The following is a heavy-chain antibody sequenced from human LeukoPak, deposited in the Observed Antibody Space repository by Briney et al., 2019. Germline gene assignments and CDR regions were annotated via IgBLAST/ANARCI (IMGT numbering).Heavy chain of an antibody. V-gene: IGHV3-11*01. J-gene: IGHJ4*02. CDR1: GFSFSDYY. D-gene: IGHD4-23*01. CDR2: ISSNGTVS. CDR3: ARLGGGGKGGY. Sequence: PGGSLRLSCAASGFSFSDYYMSWIRQPPGKGLEWISYISSNGTVSFYADSVKGRFTISRDNAKTSFYLQMHSLRAADTAVYYCARLGGGGKGGYWGQGTLVTVSS.